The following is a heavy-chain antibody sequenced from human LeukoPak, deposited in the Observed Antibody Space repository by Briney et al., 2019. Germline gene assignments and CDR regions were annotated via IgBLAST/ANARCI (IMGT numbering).Heavy chain of an antibody. V-gene: IGHV3-23*01. Sequence: GGSLRLSCAASGFTFSSYAMSWVRQAPGKGLEWVSAISGSGGSTYCADSVKGRFTISRDNSKNTLYLQMNSLRAEDTAVYYCAGIVVVPAASFDYWGQGTLVTVSS. CDR3: AGIVVVPAASFDY. J-gene: IGHJ4*02. CDR1: GFTFSSYA. CDR2: ISGSGGST. D-gene: IGHD2-2*01.